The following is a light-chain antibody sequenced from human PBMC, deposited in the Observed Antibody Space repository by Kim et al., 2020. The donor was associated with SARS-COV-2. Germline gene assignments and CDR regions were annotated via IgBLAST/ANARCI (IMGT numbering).Light chain of an antibody. CDR2: SAS. CDR1: HSVSSN. Sequence: VSPWERATLSCRASHSVSSNLAWYQQKPGQAPRLLIYSASNRATGIPARFSGSGSGTEFTLTISSLQSEDFAVYYCQQYNWPPAYTFGQGTKLEI. V-gene: IGKV3-15*01. CDR3: QQYNWPPAYT. J-gene: IGKJ2*01.